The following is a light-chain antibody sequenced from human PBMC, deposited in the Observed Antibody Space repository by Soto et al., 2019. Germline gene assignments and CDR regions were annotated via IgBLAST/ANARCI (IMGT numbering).Light chain of an antibody. CDR2: GAS. CDR3: QQYNNWPWT. V-gene: IGKV3-15*01. J-gene: IGKJ1*01. Sequence: EIVMTQSPATLSVSLGGRATLSCRASQSVSSYLAWYQQKPGQAPRLLIYGASTRATGIPARFSGSGSGTEFTLTISSLQSEDFAVYYCQQYNNWPWTFGQGTKVDIK. CDR1: QSVSSY.